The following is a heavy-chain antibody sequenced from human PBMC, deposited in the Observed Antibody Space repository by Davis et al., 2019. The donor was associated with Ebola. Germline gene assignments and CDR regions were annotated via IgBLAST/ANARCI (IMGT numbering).Heavy chain of an antibody. CDR1: GGTFSSYA. V-gene: IGHV1-8*02. D-gene: IGHD2/OR15-2a*01. J-gene: IGHJ6*02. CDR3: ARAFRGMDV. Sequence: AASVKVPCKASGGTFSSYAINWVRQATGQGLEWMGWMNPNSGNTGYAQKFQGRVTMTRNTSISTAYMELSSLRSEDTAVYYCARAFRGMDVWGQGTTVTVSS. CDR2: MNPNSGNT.